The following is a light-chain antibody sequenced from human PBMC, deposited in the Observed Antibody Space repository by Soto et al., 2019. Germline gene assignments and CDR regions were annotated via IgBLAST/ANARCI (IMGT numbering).Light chain of an antibody. CDR2: DAF. Sequence: LSQSPGTLSLSPGERATLSCRASQSVSSSYLAWYQQKPGQAPRLLIYDAFNRATGIPDRFSGSGSGTDFTLTISRLEPEDFAVYYCQQYGSSPALTFGGVTNVAIK. V-gene: IGKV3-20*01. J-gene: IGKJ4*01. CDR1: QSVSSSY. CDR3: QQYGSSPALT.